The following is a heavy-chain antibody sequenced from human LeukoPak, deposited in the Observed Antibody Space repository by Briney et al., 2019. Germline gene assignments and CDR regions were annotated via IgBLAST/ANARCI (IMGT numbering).Heavy chain of an antibody. D-gene: IGHD1-14*01. CDR3: AREDLIEEPNHVDKDRDY. CDR1: GYTFTSYD. V-gene: IGHV1-8*01. Sequence: ASVKVSCKASGYTFTSYDINWVRQATGQGLEWMGWMNPNSGNTGYAQKFQGRVTITADKSTSTAYMELSSLRSEDTAVYYCAREDLIEEPNHVDKDRDYWGQGTLVTVSS. J-gene: IGHJ4*02. CDR2: MNPNSGNT.